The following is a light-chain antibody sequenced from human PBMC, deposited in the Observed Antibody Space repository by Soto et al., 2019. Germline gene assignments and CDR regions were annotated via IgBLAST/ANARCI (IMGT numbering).Light chain of an antibody. CDR3: QQYGSSPLYS. CDR1: QSVYSSY. V-gene: IGKV3-20*01. J-gene: IGKJ2*01. CDR2: GAF. Sequence: EIVLTQSPDTLSLSPGERATLSCGASQSVYSSYLAWYQQKPGQAPRLLIYGAFNRATGIPDRFSGSGSGTDFTLTISRLEPEDSAVYYCQQYGSSPLYSFCQGTKLEIK.